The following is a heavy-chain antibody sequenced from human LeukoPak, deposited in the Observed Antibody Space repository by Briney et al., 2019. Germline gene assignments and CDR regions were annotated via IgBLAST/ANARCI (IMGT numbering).Heavy chain of an antibody. Sequence: SETLSLTCAVYGGSFSGYYWSWIRQPPGKGLEWIGEINHSGSTNYNPSLKSRVTISVDTSKNQFSLKLSSVTAADTAVYYCARGREELVVPAYHFDYWGQGTLVTVSS. CDR2: INHSGST. CDR3: ARGREELVVPAYHFDY. D-gene: IGHD2-2*01. CDR1: GGSFSGYY. J-gene: IGHJ4*02. V-gene: IGHV4-34*01.